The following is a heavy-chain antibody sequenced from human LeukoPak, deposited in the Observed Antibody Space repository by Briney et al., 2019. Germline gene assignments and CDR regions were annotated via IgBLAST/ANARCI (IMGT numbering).Heavy chain of an antibody. CDR3: VKDGRVVATIQFDY. D-gene: IGHD2-15*01. J-gene: IGHJ4*02. CDR2: IAGRGGST. Sequence: PGGFLRLCCAASGFTFSVYSLSPFRRAPREGLESVPPIAGRGGSTYFADSVKGRFTISSDNSKNTLYLQMNSQRAEDTVVYYCVKDGRVVATIQFDYWGQGTVVTVSS. CDR1: GFTFSVYS. V-gene: IGHV3-23*01.